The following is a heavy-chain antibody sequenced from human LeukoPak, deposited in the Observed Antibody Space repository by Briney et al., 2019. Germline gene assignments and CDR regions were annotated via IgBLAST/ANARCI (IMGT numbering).Heavy chain of an antibody. V-gene: IGHV4-39*01. CDR1: GGSISSGGYY. J-gene: IGHJ4*02. D-gene: IGHD2-21*01. CDR2: IVYTGTT. CDR3: ARLVAIGVFYYFDY. Sequence: SETLSLTCTVSGGSISSGGYYWSWIRQPPGKGLEWIGNIVYTGTTFYNPSLKSRVTISVDASKNQFSLKLTSVTAADTAVYYCARLVAIGVFYYFDYWGQGTQVTVSS.